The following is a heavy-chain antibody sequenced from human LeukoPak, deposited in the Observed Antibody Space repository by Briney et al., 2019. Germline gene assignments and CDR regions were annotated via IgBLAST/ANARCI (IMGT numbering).Heavy chain of an antibody. CDR2: IYYSGST. V-gene: IGHV4-59*08. CDR3: ARHGTIFGVVTRFDP. D-gene: IGHD3-3*01. Sequence: SETLSLTCTVSGGSISSYYWSWIRQPPGKGLEWIGYIYYSGSTNYNPSLKSRVTISVDTSKNQFSLKLSSVTAADTAVYYCARHGTIFGVVTRFDPWGQGTLVTVSS. CDR1: GGSISSYY. J-gene: IGHJ5*02.